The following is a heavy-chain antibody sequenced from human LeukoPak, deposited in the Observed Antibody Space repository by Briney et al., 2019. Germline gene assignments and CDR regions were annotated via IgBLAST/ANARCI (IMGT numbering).Heavy chain of an antibody. CDR2: ISYDGSNK. Sequence: GGSLRLSCAASGFTFSSYGMHWVRQAPGKGLEWVAVISYDGSNKYYADSVKGRFTISRDNSKNTLYLQMNSLRAEDTAVYYCARKVLSGSRYFDYWGQGALVTVSS. J-gene: IGHJ4*02. CDR3: ARKVLSGSRYFDY. D-gene: IGHD1-26*01. CDR1: GFTFSSYG. V-gene: IGHV3-30*03.